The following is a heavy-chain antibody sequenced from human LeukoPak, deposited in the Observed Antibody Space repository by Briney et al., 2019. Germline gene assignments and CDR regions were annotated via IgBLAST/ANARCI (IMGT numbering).Heavy chain of an antibody. CDR3: ARVGDGNFDY. J-gene: IGHJ4*02. CDR2: IYYSGST. Sequence: PSETLSLTCTVSGGSISSSSYYWGWIRQPPGKGLEWIGNIYYSGSTYYNPSLKSRLIISVDTSKNQFSLKLSSLTAADTAVYYCARVGDGNFDYWGQGTLVTVSS. V-gene: IGHV4-39*07. CDR1: GGSISSSSYY.